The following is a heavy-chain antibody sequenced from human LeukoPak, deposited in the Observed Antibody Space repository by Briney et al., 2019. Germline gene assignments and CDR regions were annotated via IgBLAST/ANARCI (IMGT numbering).Heavy chain of an antibody. CDR2: INHSGST. J-gene: IGHJ4*02. CDR1: GGSFSGYY. CDR3: ARGLGARDY. Sequence: PSETLSLTCAVYGGSFSGYYWSWIRQPPGKGLEWIGEINHSGSTNYNPSLKSRVTISVDTSKNQFSLKLSSVTAADTAVYYCARGLGARDYWGQGTPVTVSS. D-gene: IGHD1-26*01. V-gene: IGHV4-34*01.